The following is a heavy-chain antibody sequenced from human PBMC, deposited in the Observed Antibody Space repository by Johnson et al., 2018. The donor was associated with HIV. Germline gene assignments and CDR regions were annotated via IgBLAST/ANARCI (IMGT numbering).Heavy chain of an antibody. Sequence: VQLVESGGGVVQPGRSLRLSCAVSGFTLTNYGIHWVRQAPDKGLEWVALISYDGSNTYYADSVRGRFTLSRDISKNTVYLQMNSLRAEDTAVYYCAKDQYRKLTTVAGIWGQGTMVTVSS. CDR3: AKDQYRKLTTVAGI. V-gene: IGHV3-30*18. CDR1: GFTLTNYG. CDR2: ISYDGSNT. D-gene: IGHD4-17*01. J-gene: IGHJ3*02.